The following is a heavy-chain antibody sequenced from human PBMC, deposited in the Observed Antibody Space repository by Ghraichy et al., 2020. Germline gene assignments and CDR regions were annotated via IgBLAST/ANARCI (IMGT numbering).Heavy chain of an antibody. CDR2: ISEDDNGAT. CDR3: AKEDLGDYDDFDH. V-gene: IGHV3-23*01. CDR1: GFSFSTYA. D-gene: IGHD4-17*01. Sequence: GGSLRLSCAASGFSFSTYAMIWVRQAPGKGLEWVSAISEDDNGATYYADSVKGRFTTSRDNSRNILYLQMNSLRAEDTAVYYCAKEDLGDYDDFDHWGQGTLVTVSS. J-gene: IGHJ5*02.